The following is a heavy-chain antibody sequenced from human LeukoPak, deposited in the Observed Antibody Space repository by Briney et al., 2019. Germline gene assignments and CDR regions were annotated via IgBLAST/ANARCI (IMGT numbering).Heavy chain of an antibody. V-gene: IGHV5-51*01. CDR1: GYPFTTYW. CDR3: ARLLNIAAAIFDY. J-gene: IGHJ4*02. D-gene: IGHD6-13*01. Sequence: GESLKISCKLSGYPFTTYWIGWVRQMPGKGLEWMGIIYPTDSDARYSPSFQGQVTISVDKSISTVYLQWSSLKASDTAIYYCARLLNIAAAIFDYWGQGTLVTVSS. CDR2: IYPTDSDA.